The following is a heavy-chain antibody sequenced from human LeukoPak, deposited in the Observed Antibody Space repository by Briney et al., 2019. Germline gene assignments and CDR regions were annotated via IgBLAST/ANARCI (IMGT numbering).Heavy chain of an antibody. CDR1: GFTFSNYW. CDR2: IKSKTDGGTT. J-gene: IGHJ4*02. Sequence: GGSLRLSCAASGFTFSNYWMHWVRQAPGKGLEWVGRIKSKTDGGTTDYAAPVKGRFTISRDDSKNTLYLQMNSLKTEDTAVYYCTTDDPYDYVWGSYRTTFDYWGQGTLVTVSS. V-gene: IGHV3-15*01. D-gene: IGHD3-16*02. CDR3: TTDDPYDYVWGSYRTTFDY.